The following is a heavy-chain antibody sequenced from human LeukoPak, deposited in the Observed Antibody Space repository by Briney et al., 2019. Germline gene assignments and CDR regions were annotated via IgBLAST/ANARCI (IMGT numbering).Heavy chain of an antibody. Sequence: ASVKVSCKASGYTFTSYDVNWVRQATGQGLEWMGWVSPNSGNTAYAQNFQGRVTMTSDTSINTAYMELSSLRSEDTAVYYCARGAWTSSFDYWGQGTLVTVSS. D-gene: IGHD6-6*01. J-gene: IGHJ4*02. CDR1: GYTFTSYD. V-gene: IGHV1-8*01. CDR3: ARGAWTSSFDY. CDR2: VSPNSGNT.